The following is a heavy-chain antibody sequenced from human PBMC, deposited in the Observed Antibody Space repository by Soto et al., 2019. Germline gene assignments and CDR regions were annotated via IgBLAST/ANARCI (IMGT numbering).Heavy chain of an antibody. J-gene: IGHJ4*02. CDR3: ARVGSTVVNLPDY. Sequence: QVQLVESGGGVVQPGRSLRLSCAASGFTFSSYAMHWVRQAPGKGLEWVAVISYDGSNKYYADSVKGRFTISRDNSKNTLYLQMNSLRAEDTAVYYCARVGSTVVNLPDYWGQGNLVTVSS. D-gene: IGHD2-15*01. V-gene: IGHV3-30-3*01. CDR1: GFTFSSYA. CDR2: ISYDGSNK.